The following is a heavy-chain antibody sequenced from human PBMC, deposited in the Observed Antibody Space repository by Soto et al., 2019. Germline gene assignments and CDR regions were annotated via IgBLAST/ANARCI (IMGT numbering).Heavy chain of an antibody. J-gene: IGHJ6*02. CDR1: GYTFTSYY. V-gene: IGHV1-46*01. Sequence: ASVKVSCKASGYTFTSYYMHWVRQAPGQGLEWMGIINPSGGSTSYAQKFQGRVTMTTDTSTSTAHMELRSLRSDDTAVYYCAREGQAPYYYYGMDVWGQGTAVTVSS. CDR3: AREGQAPYYYYGMDV. CDR2: INPSGGST.